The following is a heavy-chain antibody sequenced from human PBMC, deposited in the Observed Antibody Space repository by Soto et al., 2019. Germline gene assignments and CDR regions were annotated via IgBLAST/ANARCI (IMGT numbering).Heavy chain of an antibody. CDR1: GFTFSSYS. J-gene: IGHJ4*02. D-gene: IGHD4-4*01. Sequence: AGGSLRLSCAASGFTFSSYSMHWVRQAPGKGLEWVAVLSYDGIKAYYADSVKGRFTISRDNSKNTLYLQMNSLRADDTAVYYCAKVYGYSFDYWGQGTLVTVSS. CDR3: AKVYGYSFDY. V-gene: IGHV3-30*18. CDR2: LSYDGIKA.